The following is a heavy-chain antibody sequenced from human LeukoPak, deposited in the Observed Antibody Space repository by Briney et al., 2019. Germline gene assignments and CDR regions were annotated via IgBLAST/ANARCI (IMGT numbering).Heavy chain of an antibody. D-gene: IGHD3-22*01. V-gene: IGHV3-30-3*01. J-gene: IGHJ3*02. CDR3: ARVVAVVVLNDAFDI. CDR1: GFTFSSYA. Sequence: GGSLRLSCAASGFTFSSYAMDWVRQAPGKGLEWVAFISYDGSNKYYADSVKGRFTISRDNSKNTLYLQMNSLRAEDTAVYYCARVVAVVVLNDAFDIWGQGTMVTVSS. CDR2: ISYDGSNK.